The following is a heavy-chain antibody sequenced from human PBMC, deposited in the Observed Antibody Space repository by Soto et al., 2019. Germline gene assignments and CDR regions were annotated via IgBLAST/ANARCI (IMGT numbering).Heavy chain of an antibody. CDR3: AREDYYDSSGYLPVRYYFGMDV. CDR2: IGAYNGQT. J-gene: IGHJ6*02. V-gene: IGHV1-18*01. Sequence: GASVKVSCKASGYTFTNSGLRWVRQAPGQGLEWMCLIGAYNGQTKYAQKLQGRVTMTTDTSTSTAYMELRSLKSDDTAVYYCAREDYYDSSGYLPVRYYFGMDVWGQGTTVTVSS. CDR1: GYTFTNSG. D-gene: IGHD3-22*01.